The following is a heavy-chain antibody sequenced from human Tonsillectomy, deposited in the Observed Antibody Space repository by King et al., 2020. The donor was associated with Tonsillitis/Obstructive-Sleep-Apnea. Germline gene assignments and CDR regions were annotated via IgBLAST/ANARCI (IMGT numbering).Heavy chain of an antibody. Sequence: QREEAGGGLVKPGRSLRLSCSASGFTFGDHALSWFRQAPGKGLEWVGFIRSKAYGGTTEYAASVKGRFTISRDDSKSIAYLQMDSLKTEDTAVYYCTRGLYRGRYLFDYWGQGTLVTVSS. CDR3: TRGLYRGRYLFDY. CDR2: IRSKAYGGTT. V-gene: IGHV3-49*05. J-gene: IGHJ4*02. CDR1: GFTFGDHA. D-gene: IGHD1-26*01.